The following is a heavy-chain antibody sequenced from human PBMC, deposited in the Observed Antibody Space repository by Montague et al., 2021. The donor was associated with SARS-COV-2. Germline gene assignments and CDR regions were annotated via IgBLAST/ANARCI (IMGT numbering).Heavy chain of an antibody. CDR2: LETDSST. V-gene: IGHV3-23*01. D-gene: IGHD3-16*01. Sequence: SLRLSCAASGFTFSNYIMTWVRQAPGQGLEWASLLETDSSTYYADSAKGRFIISRDNSKNTLYLQMNSLRAEDTAIYYCVKGPERTPKGVPLDWGQGTLVTVSS. CDR3: VKGPERTPKGVPLD. CDR1: GFTFSNYI. J-gene: IGHJ4*02.